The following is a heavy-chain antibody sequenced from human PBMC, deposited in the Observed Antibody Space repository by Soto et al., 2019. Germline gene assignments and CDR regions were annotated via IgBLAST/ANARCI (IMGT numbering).Heavy chain of an antibody. J-gene: IGHJ6*02. D-gene: IGHD3-16*01. CDR2: IIPIFATA. CDR1: GGTFSSYA. V-gene: IGHV1-69*12. CDR3: AQCLLGVNYYYGMDV. Sequence: QVQLVQSGAEVKKPGSSVKVSCKASGGTFSSYAINWVRQAPGQGLEWMGGIIPIFATADYAQKCQGRVTITADESTSTAYMELSSLRSEDTAVYYCAQCLLGVNYYYGMDVWGQGTTVNVSS.